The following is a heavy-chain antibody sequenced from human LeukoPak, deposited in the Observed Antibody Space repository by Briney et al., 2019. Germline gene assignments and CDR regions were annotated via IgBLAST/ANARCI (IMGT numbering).Heavy chain of an antibody. CDR2: ISGSGGST. D-gene: IGHD1-26*01. Sequence: GGSLRLSCAASGFTFSSYAMSWVRQAPGKGLEWVSAISGSGGSTYYADSVKGRFAISRDNSKNTLYLQMNSLRAEDTAVYYCASGATHLYYFDYWGQGTLVTVSS. CDR1: GFTFSSYA. J-gene: IGHJ4*02. V-gene: IGHV3-23*01. CDR3: ASGATHLYYFDY.